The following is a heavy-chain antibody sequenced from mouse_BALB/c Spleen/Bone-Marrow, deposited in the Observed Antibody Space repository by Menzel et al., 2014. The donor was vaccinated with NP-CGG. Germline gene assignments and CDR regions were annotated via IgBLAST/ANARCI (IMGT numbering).Heavy chain of an antibody. CDR3: ARRYGSLWYFDV. V-gene: IGHV1-7*01. J-gene: IGHJ1*01. CDR2: INPSSGYT. D-gene: IGHD1-1*01. Sequence: SGAELAKPGASVKMSCKASGYTFTDYWMHWVKQRPGQGLEWIGYINPSSGYTEYNQKFKDKATLTADKSSSTAYMQLNILTSEDSAVYYCARRYGSLWYFDVWGAGTTVPVSS. CDR1: GYTFTDYW.